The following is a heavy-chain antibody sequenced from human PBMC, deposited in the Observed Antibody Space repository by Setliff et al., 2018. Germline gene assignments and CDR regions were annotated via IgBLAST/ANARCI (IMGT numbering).Heavy chain of an antibody. J-gene: IGHJ4*02. Sequence: GGSLRLSCAASGFTFSSYSMNWVRQAPGKGLEWVSSISSSSSYIYYADSVKGRFTISRDNAKNSLYLQMNSLRAEDTAVYYCAREGDGGVNQFDYWGQGTLVTV. CDR3: AREGDGGVNQFDY. CDR1: GFTFSSYS. V-gene: IGHV3-21*01. CDR2: ISSSSSYI. D-gene: IGHD3-16*01.